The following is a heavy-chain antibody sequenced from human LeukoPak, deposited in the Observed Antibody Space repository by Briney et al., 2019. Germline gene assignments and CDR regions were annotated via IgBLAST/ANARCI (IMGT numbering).Heavy chain of an antibody. Sequence: GESLKISCKGSGYSFTSYWIGWVRQMPGKGLEWMGIIYPGDSDTRYSPSFQGQVTISADKSISTAYLQWSSLKASDTAMYYCASSRGIAAADPPGNYWGQGTLVTVSS. CDR3: ASSRGIAAADPPGNY. V-gene: IGHV5-51*01. D-gene: IGHD6-13*01. CDR2: IYPGDSDT. CDR1: GYSFTSYW. J-gene: IGHJ4*02.